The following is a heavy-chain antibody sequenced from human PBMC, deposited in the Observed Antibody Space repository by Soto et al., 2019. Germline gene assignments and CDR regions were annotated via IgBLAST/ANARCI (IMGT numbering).Heavy chain of an antibody. J-gene: IGHJ5*02. CDR1: DGSISTYY. D-gene: IGHD3-9*01. V-gene: IGHV4-59*01. CDR3: ARGGYDILTGYNIVDL. Sequence: SETLSLTCTVSDGSISTYYWSWIRQPPGKGLEWIGYIYYSGSTNYNPSLKSRVTISVDTSKNQFSLKLSSVTAADTAVYYCARGGYDILTGYNIVDLWGQGTLVTVSS. CDR2: IYYSGST.